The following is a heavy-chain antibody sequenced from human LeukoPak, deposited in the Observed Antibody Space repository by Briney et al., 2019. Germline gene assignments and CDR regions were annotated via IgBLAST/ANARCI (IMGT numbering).Heavy chain of an antibody. J-gene: IGHJ6*03. V-gene: IGHV1-2*06. CDR1: GYTFTGYY. Sequence: GASVKVSCKTSGYTFTGYYMHWVRQPPGQGREWMGRINPNSGGTNYAQKFQGRVTMTRDTSISTAYMELSRLRSDVTAVYYCARDSTVTTKWVSMDVWIKRTTVTVSS. CDR3: ARDSTVTTKWVSMDV. D-gene: IGHD4-17*01. CDR2: INPNSGGT.